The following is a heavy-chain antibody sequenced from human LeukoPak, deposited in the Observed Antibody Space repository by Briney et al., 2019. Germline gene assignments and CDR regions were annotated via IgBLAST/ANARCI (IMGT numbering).Heavy chain of an antibody. D-gene: IGHD2-2*01. Sequence: SETLSLTCADSGGSFSGYYWSWIRQPPGKGLEWIGEINHSGSTNYNPSLKSRVTISVDTSKNQFSLKLSSVTAADTAVYYCARGRLVVPAAMSEVYYYYYGMDVWGKGTTVTVSS. CDR3: ARGRLVVPAAMSEVYYYYYGMDV. V-gene: IGHV4-34*01. J-gene: IGHJ6*04. CDR1: GGSFSGYY. CDR2: INHSGST.